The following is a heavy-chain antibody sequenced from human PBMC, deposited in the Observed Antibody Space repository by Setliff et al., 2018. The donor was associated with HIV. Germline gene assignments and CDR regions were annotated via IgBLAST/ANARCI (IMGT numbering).Heavy chain of an antibody. J-gene: IGHJ6*03. CDR2: INHSGST. Sequence: SETLSLTCAVYGGSFSGYYWSWIRQPPGKGLEWIGEINHSGSTNYNPSLKSRVTISVDASKNQFSLKLSSVTAADTAVYYRARLRLLYYYYYMDVWGKGTTVTVSS. CDR1: GGSFSGYY. CDR3: ARLRLLYYYYYMDV. V-gene: IGHV4-34*01.